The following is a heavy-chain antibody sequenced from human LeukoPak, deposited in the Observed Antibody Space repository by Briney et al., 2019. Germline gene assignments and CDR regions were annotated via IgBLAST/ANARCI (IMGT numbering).Heavy chain of an antibody. Sequence: GASVKVSCKASGCTFTSYYLHWVRQAPGQGLEWMGMVNPSGGSTSYAQKFQGRVTITRDTSTTTVYMELSSLRFDDTAVFYCARRHKHYYQIDYWGQGTLVTVSS. D-gene: IGHD1-26*01. J-gene: IGHJ4*02. CDR1: GCTFTSYY. CDR3: ARRHKHYYQIDY. V-gene: IGHV1-46*01. CDR2: VNPSGGST.